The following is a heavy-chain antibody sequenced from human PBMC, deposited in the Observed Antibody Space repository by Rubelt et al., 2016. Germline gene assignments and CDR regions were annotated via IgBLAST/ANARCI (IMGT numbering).Heavy chain of an antibody. CDR3: ARDLYYDFWSGYPLDYYYYGMDV. D-gene: IGHD3-3*01. CDR2: ISYDGSNK. V-gene: IGHV3-30*04. Sequence: SGFTFSSYAMHWVRQAPGKGLEWVAVISYDGSNKYYADSVKGRFTISRDNSKNTLYLQMNSLRAEDTAVYYCARDLYYDFWSGYPLDYYYYGMDVWGQGTTVTVSS. J-gene: IGHJ6*02. CDR1: GFTFSSYA.